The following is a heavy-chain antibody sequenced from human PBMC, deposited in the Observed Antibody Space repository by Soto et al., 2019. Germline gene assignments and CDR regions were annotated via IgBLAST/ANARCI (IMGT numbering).Heavy chain of an antibody. D-gene: IGHD3-22*01. CDR3: ARDRGYYYDSSGRGPNAFDI. CDR2: IYYSGST. V-gene: IGHV4-31*03. J-gene: IGHJ3*02. Sequence: SETLSLTCTVSGGSISSGGYYWSWIRQHPGKGLEWIGYIYYSGSTYYNPSLKSRVTISVDTSKNQFSLKLSSVTAADTAVYYCARDRGYYYDSSGRGPNAFDIWGQGTMVTVSS. CDR1: GGSISSGGYY.